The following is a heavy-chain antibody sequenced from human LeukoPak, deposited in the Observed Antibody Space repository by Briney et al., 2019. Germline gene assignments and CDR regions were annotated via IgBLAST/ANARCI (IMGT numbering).Heavy chain of an antibody. V-gene: IGHV3-30*18. CDR1: GFTFSNYG. CDR2: ISYDGSKK. D-gene: IGHD1-1*01. Sequence: GGSLRLSCAASGFTFSNYGMHWVRQAPGKGLEWVALISYDGSKKFYADSVKGRFAISRDDSTKTLYLQMNSLRPGDTAFYYCANDINSNWNHDAFDIWGQGTMVTVSS. CDR3: ANDINSNWNHDAFDI. J-gene: IGHJ3*02.